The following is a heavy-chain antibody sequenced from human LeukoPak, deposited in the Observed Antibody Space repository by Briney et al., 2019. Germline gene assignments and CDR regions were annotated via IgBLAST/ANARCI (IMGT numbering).Heavy chain of an antibody. CDR2: INPNSGGT. V-gene: IGHV1-2*02. D-gene: IGHD3-10*01. J-gene: IGHJ4*02. CDR1: GYIFSNYA. CDR3: ASYYYGSGSQTAIFDY. Sequence: ASVKVSCKASGYIFSNYAISWVRQAPGQGLEWMGWINPNSGGTNYAQKFQGRVTMTRDTSISTAYMELSRLRSDDTAVYYCASYYYGSGSQTAIFDYWGQGTLVTVSS.